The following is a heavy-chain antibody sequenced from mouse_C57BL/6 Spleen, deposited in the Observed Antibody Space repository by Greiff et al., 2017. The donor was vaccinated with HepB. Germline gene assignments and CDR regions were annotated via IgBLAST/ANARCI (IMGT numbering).Heavy chain of an antibody. CDR3: ARRGNGAMDY. V-gene: IGHV5-17*01. Sequence: EVQRVESGGGLVKPGGSLKLSCAASGFTFSDYGMHWVRQAPEKGLEWVAYISSGSSTIYYADTVKGRFTISRDNAKNTLILQMTSLRSEDTAMYYGARRGNGAMDYWGQGTSVTVSS. J-gene: IGHJ4*01. CDR2: ISSGSSTI. CDR1: GFTFSDYG. D-gene: IGHD2-1*01.